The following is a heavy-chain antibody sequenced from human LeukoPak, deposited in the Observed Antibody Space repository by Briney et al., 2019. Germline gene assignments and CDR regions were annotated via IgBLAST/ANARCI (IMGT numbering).Heavy chain of an antibody. V-gene: IGHV3-7*04. Sequence: GGSLRLSCAASGFTFSNYWMSWVRQAPGKGLEWVANIKQDGSEIYYLDSVKGRFTVSRDNAKNSLYLQMNSLSAEDTAVYFCARGSSGYWGQGTLVTVSS. J-gene: IGHJ4*02. D-gene: IGHD1-26*01. CDR3: ARGSSGY. CDR2: IKQDGSEI. CDR1: GFTFSNYW.